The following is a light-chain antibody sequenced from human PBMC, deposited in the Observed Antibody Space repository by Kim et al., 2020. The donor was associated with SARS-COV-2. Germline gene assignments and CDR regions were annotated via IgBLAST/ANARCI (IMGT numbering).Light chain of an antibody. CDR3: SSYTSSSTHWV. J-gene: IGLJ3*02. CDR2: DVS. Sequence: QSITIACTGTSSDVGGYNYVSWYQQHPGKAPKLMIYDVSNRPSGVSNRFSGSKSGNTASLTISWLQAEDEADYYCSSYTSSSTHWVFGGGTQLTVL. CDR1: SSDVGGYNY. V-gene: IGLV2-14*03.